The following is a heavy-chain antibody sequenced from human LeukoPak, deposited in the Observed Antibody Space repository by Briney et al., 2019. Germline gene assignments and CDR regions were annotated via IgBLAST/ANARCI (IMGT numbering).Heavy chain of an antibody. CDR1: GFTFDDYG. Sequence: ASVKVSCKTSGFTFDDYGITWVRQAPGQGLEWMGWISVYTGDTNSAQKFQGRVTMTTDTSTSTAYMELRSLRSDDTAVYYCAGGGRNYFDYWGQGTLVTVSS. V-gene: IGHV1-18*01. J-gene: IGHJ4*02. CDR2: ISVYTGDT. D-gene: IGHD3-10*01. CDR3: AGGGRNYFDY.